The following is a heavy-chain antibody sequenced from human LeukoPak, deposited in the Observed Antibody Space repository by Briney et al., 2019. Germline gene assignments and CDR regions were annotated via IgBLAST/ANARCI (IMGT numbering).Heavy chain of an antibody. Sequence: WINPKSRGTKYSKKFRGRVTITRDTSISTAYMELSRLRSDDTAVYYCARVGFFDSSGYYGYWGQGTLVTVSS. CDR3: ARVGFFDSSGYYGY. D-gene: IGHD3-22*01. J-gene: IGHJ4*02. V-gene: IGHV1-2*02. CDR2: INPKSRGT.